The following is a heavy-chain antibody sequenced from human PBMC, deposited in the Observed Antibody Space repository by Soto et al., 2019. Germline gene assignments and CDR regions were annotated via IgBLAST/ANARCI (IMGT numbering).Heavy chain of an antibody. J-gene: IGHJ6*02. CDR2: INGDGASL. V-gene: IGHV3-74*03. Sequence: EVRLVEAGGGFVQPGGSLRVSCSGSGFIFSSFWMDWVRQGPGRGLEGVSRINGDGASLAYADSVKGRFSISRDNVKNTLHLQMNSLGAADTAVYFCAREGSLGLDVWGRGTTVTVSS. D-gene: IGHD3-10*01. CDR1: GFIFSSFW. CDR3: AREGSLGLDV.